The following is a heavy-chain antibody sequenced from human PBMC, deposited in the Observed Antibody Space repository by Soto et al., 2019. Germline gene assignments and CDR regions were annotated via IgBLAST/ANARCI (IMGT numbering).Heavy chain of an antibody. J-gene: IGHJ6*04. V-gene: IGHV3-7*01. CDR1: GFIFSSYW. CDR2: LKQAGSEK. D-gene: IGHD3-16*01. Sequence: EVQLVESGGGLVQPGGSLRLSCAASGFIFSSYWMSWVRQAPGKGLEWVANLKQAGSEKYYVDSVKGRFTISRDDAKNSLVLQRNSLRAEDTAVYYCSRMGHLDVWGKGTTVTVSS. CDR3: SRMGHLDV.